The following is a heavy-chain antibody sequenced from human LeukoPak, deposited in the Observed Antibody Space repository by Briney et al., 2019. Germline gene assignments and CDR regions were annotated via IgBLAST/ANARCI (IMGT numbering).Heavy chain of an antibody. D-gene: IGHD6-6*01. CDR1: GFTISGFW. CDR3: ARSSYSSSSSV. Sequence: GGSLRLSCAVSGFTISGFWMSWSRQAPGKGLEWVASINSDGSEGYYADVVKGRFTISRDNAKNSLYLQINSLRAEDTAVYYCARSSYSSSSSVWGQGTMVTVSS. CDR2: INSDGSEG. J-gene: IGHJ3*01. V-gene: IGHV3-7*03.